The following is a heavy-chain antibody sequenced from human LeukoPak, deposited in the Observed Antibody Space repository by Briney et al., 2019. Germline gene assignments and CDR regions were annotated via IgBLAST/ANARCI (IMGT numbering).Heavy chain of an antibody. CDR2: INHSGST. D-gene: IGHD6-13*01. CDR1: GGSFSGYY. CDR3: ARTTSSSWYNQYNY. Sequence: PSETLSLTCAVYGGSFSGYYWSWIRQPPGKELEWIGEINHSGSTNYNPSLKSRVTISVDTSKNQFSLKLSSVTAADTAVYYCARTTSSSWYNQYNYWGQGTLVTVSS. V-gene: IGHV4-34*01. J-gene: IGHJ4*02.